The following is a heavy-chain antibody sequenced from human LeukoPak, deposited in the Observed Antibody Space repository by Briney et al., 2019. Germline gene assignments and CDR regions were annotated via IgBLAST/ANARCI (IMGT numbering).Heavy chain of an antibody. CDR1: GFTFSSYG. J-gene: IGHJ4*02. CDR2: ISYDGSNK. V-gene: IGHV3-30*18. CDR3: AKDRRGYSYGPTPFAY. D-gene: IGHD5-18*01. Sequence: PGGSLRLSCAASGFTFSSYGMHWVRQAPGKGLEWVAVISYDGSNKYHADSVKGRFTISRDNSKNTLYLQMNSLRAEDTAVYYCAKDRRGYSYGPTPFAYWGQGTLVTVSS.